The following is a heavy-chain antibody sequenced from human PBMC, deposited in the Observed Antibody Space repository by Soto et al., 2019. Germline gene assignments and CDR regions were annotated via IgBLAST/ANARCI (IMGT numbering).Heavy chain of an antibody. CDR2: MNPNSGNT. D-gene: IGHD6-13*01. V-gene: IGHV1-8*01. CDR1: GYTFTSYD. J-gene: IGHJ4*02. CDR3: ARGLGIAAAGPVY. Sequence: ASGRVSCKASGYTFTSYDINWVRQATGQELEGMGWMNPNSGNTGYAQKFQGRVTMTRNTSIRTAYMELSSLRSEETAVYYFARGLGIAAAGPVYWGQGTLVTVSS.